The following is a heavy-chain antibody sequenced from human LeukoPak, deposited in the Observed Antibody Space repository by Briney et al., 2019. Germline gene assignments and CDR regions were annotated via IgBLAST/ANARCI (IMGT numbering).Heavy chain of an antibody. CDR3: ARKDAGPSSFDY. V-gene: IGHV1-2*02. Sequence: ASMKVSCKASGYTFTVYYIHWVRQAPGQGIEWMGWVNSNSGATNYEQKFQGRVTMTRDTSINTVYLELSSLTSDDTAIYYCARKDAGPSSFDYWGQGSLVTVSS. CDR2: VNSNSGAT. J-gene: IGHJ4*02. CDR1: GYTFTVYY.